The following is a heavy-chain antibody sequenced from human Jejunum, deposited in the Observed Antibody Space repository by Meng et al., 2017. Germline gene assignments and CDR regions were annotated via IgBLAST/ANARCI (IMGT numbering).Heavy chain of an antibody. CDR3: ERGYRSSWYVFDY. Sequence: GESLKISCAASGFIFSRYGMHWVRQAPGEGLEWGVVNWFDGTNRYYADSVKGRFIISRDSSKNTLYQQMNSLRAEDTAVYYCERGYRSSWYVFDYWGQGNLVTVSS. CDR1: GFIFSRYG. CDR2: NWFDGTNR. D-gene: IGHD6-13*01. V-gene: IGHV3-33*01. J-gene: IGHJ4*02.